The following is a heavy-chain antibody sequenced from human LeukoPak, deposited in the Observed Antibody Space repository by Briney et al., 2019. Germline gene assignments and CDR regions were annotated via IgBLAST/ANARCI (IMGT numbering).Heavy chain of an antibody. Sequence: AETLSLTCTASGGSIRSYYWSRIRQPPGKVLEWIGYIYTSGSTNYNPSLKSRVTISVDTSKNQFSLKLSSVTAADTAVYYCARQGTRNWFDPWGQGTLVTVSS. D-gene: IGHD2-8*01. CDR3: ARQGTRNWFDP. CDR2: IYTSGST. J-gene: IGHJ5*02. CDR1: GGSIRSYY. V-gene: IGHV4-4*09.